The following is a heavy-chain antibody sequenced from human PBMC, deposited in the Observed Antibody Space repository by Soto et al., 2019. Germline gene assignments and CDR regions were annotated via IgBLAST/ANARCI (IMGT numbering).Heavy chain of an antibody. V-gene: IGHV1-69*01. D-gene: IGHD3-22*01. Sequence: QVQLVQSGAEVKKPGSSVKVSCKASGGTFSSYAISWVLQAPGQGLEWMGGIIPIFGSANYAQKFQGRVTITADESTSTAYMELSSLRSEDTAVYYCASGRSTYYYDSSGYYLDYWGQGTLVTVSS. J-gene: IGHJ4*02. CDR3: ASGRSTYYYDSSGYYLDY. CDR2: IIPIFGSA. CDR1: GGTFSSYA.